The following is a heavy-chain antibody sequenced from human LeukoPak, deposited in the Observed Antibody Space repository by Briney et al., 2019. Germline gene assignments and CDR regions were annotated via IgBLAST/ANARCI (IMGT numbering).Heavy chain of an antibody. V-gene: IGHV3-74*01. J-gene: IGHJ4*02. Sequence: GSLGLSCSTSGFTFSYHWMHWVRQVAGKGPGLVSRINSDGSETKYEDSVKGRFTISRDNAKNSLYLQMNSLRAEDTAVYYCAREHAYYDFWSGSDVYFDYWGQGTLVTVSS. CDR3: AREHAYYDFWSGSDVYFDY. CDR2: INSDGSET. D-gene: IGHD3-3*01. CDR1: GFTFSYHW.